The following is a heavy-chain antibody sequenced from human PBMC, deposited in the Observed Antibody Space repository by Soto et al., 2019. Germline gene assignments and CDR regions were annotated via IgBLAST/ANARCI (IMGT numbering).Heavy chain of an antibody. CDR2: MNPNSGNT. J-gene: IGHJ4*02. Sequence: QVQLVQSGAEVKKPGASVKVSCKASGYTFTSYDINWVRQATGQGLEWMGWMNPNSGNTGYAQKFQGRVTMTRNTSISTAYMELSSLRSEDTAVYYCARGFRLMVYAIPWYCFDYWGQGTLVTVSS. V-gene: IGHV1-8*02. CDR3: ARGFRLMVYAIPWYCFDY. CDR1: GYTFTSYD. D-gene: IGHD2-8*01.